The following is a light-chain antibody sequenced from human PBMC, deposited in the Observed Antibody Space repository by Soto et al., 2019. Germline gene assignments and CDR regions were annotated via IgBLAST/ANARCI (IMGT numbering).Light chain of an antibody. Sequence: DIQMTQSPSSVSASVGDRVTITCLSSQDIDSWLAWYQQKPGEAPKLLIFTGSLLHSGVPPRFSGSGSWRDFTLTISSLQPEEFATYYCQQTLSFPPTFVHGTKV. CDR3: QQTLSFPPT. J-gene: IGKJ1*01. CDR2: TGS. V-gene: IGKV1-12*01. CDR1: QDIDSW.